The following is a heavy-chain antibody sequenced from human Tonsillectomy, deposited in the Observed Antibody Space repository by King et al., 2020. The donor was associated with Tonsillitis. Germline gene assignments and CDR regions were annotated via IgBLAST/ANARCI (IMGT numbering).Heavy chain of an antibody. CDR1: GFTFSRYW. V-gene: IGHV3-7*03. J-gene: IGHJ6*03. CDR3: ARESSGYEPNYYYYYMDG. CDR2: IKQDGSEK. D-gene: IGHD3-22*01. Sequence: DVQLVESGGGLVQPGGSLRLSCAASGFTFSRYWMSWVRQAPGKGLEWVANIKQDGSEKYYVDSVKGRFTISRDNAKNSLYVQMNSLRAEDTAVYYCARESSGYEPNYYYYYMDGCGKGATVSVS.